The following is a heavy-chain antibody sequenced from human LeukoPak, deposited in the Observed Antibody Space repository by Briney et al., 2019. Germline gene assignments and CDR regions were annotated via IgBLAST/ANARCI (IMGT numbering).Heavy chain of an antibody. Sequence: GGSLRLSCAASGFTFSNYALTWVRQAPGRGLEWVSSISGAGTYYADSVKGRFSISRDNYKDTLYLQMSSLRAEDTAVYYCARDPNGNYVGAFDFQRWGQGTLVTVSS. J-gene: IGHJ1*01. D-gene: IGHD4-17*01. CDR1: GFTFSNYA. CDR3: ARDPNGNYVGAFDFQR. V-gene: IGHV3-23*01. CDR2: ISGAGT.